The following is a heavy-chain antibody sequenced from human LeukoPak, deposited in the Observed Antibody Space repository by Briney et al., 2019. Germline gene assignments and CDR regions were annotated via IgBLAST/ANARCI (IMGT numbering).Heavy chain of an antibody. V-gene: IGHV3-72*01. CDR1: GFTLSDHY. J-gene: IGHJ3*02. CDR2: TRNRANSYTT. Sequence: GGSLRLSCAASGFTLSDHYMDWVRQAPGKGLEWVGRTRNRANSYTTDYAASVKGRFTISRDDLKSSLYLQMNSLRTEDTAVYYCAKPYYYDSSGPNEDAFDIWGQGTMVTVSS. D-gene: IGHD3-22*01. CDR3: AKPYYYDSSGPNEDAFDI.